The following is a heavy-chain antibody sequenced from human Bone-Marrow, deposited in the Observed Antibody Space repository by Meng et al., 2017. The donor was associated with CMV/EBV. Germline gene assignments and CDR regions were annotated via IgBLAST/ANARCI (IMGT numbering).Heavy chain of an antibody. Sequence: GESLKISCAASGFTFSNSWMSWVRQAPGKGLEWVGRIKRKYDGGTTDYAVPVKGRFTISTDDSKNTLYMQMNSLKNEDTAVCYYGTEEQTYYFDYWGQGTMVTVSS. CDR1: GFTFSNSW. V-gene: IGHV3-15*01. CDR2: IKRKYDGGTT. CDR3: GTEEQTYYFDY. D-gene: IGHD1-26*01. J-gene: IGHJ4*02.